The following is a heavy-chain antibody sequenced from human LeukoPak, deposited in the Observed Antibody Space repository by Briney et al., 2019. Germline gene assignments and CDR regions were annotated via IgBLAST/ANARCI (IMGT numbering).Heavy chain of an antibody. J-gene: IGHJ4*02. CDR2: MNPNTGNT. CDR1: GYIFTRYD. V-gene: IGHV1-8*01. D-gene: IGHD5-18*01. Sequence: ASVRVSCKASGYIFTRYDVNWVRQATGQGLEWMGWMNPNTGNTVYAQKFQGRVTMTRDTSIKTAYMELSSLRSEDTAVYFCARGMDTAFWGQGTLVTVSS. CDR3: ARGMDTAF.